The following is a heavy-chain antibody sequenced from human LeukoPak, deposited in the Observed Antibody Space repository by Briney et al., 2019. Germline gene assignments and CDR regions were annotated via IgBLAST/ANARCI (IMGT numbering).Heavy chain of an antibody. D-gene: IGHD2/OR15-2a*01. V-gene: IGHV4-59*08. CDR2: IYYSGGT. J-gene: IGHJ3*02. CDR1: GASISGYY. CDR3: ARLYQDSTSRDYVSRAFDM. Sequence: SETLSLTCTVSGASISGYYWSWIRQPPGKGLEWVGYIYYSGGTNYSPSLKRRVTISIDTSKNQFSLRLTSVTAADTAVYYCARLYQDSTSRDYVSRAFDMWGQGTMVTVSS.